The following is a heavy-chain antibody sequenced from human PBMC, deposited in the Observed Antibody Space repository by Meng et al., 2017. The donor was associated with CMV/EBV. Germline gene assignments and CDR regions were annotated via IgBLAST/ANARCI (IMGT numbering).Heavy chain of an antibody. V-gene: IGHV4-34*01. CDR3: ASSLTYPDY. Sequence: QVQLQKWGAGLLKPSETLSLTCAVYGGSVSGYYWSWIRQPPGKGLEWIGEINHSGSTNYNPSLKSRVTISVDTSKNQFSLKLSSVTAADTAVYYCASSLTYPDYWGQGTLVTVSS. CDR1: GGSVSGYY. J-gene: IGHJ4*02. CDR2: INHSGST. D-gene: IGHD2-15*01.